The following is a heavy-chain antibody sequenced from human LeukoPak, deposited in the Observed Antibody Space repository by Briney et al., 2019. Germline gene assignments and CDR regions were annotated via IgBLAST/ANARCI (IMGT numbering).Heavy chain of an antibody. CDR1: GFTFSDYY. D-gene: IGHD1-26*01. V-gene: IGHV3-11*04. CDR2: ISSSSSTI. CDR3: ATSGNYNRYYFDC. Sequence: GGSLRLSCAASGFTFSDYYMSWIRQAPGKGLGWVSYISSSSSTIYYGGSVKGRFSISRDNAKNSLYLQMNSLRAEDTAVYYCATSGNYNRYYFDCWGQGTLVTVSS. J-gene: IGHJ4*02.